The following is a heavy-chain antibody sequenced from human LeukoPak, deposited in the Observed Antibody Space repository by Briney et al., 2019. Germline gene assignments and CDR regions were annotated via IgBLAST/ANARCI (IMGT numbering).Heavy chain of an antibody. D-gene: IGHD6-13*01. V-gene: IGHV4-34*01. CDR3: ASARSSWFSY. CDR1: GGSFSGYY. CDR2: INHSGST. J-gene: IGHJ4*02. Sequence: PSETLSLTCAVYGGSFSGYYWSWIRQPPGKGLEWIGEINHSGSTNYNPSLKSRVTISVDTSKNHFSLKLSSVTAADTAVYYCASARSSWFSYWGQGTLVTVSS.